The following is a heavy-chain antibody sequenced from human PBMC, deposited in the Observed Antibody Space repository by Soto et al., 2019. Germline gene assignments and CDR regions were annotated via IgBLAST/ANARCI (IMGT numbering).Heavy chain of an antibody. J-gene: IGHJ4*02. CDR3: GHLKTDTEVTPAPPLFDS. CDR2: LSHSGRT. V-gene: IGHV4-38-2*01. CDR1: GFSISSDSY. Sequence: SETLSLTCAVSGFSISSDSYWGWMRQSPGKGLEWIRTLSHSGRTFYNPSLKSRVTISADTTKNQFSLSLTSVTAADTAVYYCGHLKTDTEVTPAPPLFDSWGQGTLVTVSS. D-gene: IGHD2-2*01.